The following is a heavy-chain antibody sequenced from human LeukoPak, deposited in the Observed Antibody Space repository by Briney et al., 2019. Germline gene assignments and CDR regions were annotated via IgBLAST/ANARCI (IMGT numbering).Heavy chain of an antibody. Sequence: SETLSLTCTVSGGSISSYYWSWIRQPPGKGLEWIGYIYYSGSTNYNPSLKSRVTISVDTSKNQFSLKLSSVTAADTAVYYCARNMVRSPSYYFDYWGQGTLVTVSS. V-gene: IGHV4-59*08. D-gene: IGHD3-10*01. J-gene: IGHJ4*02. CDR3: ARNMVRSPSYYFDY. CDR1: GGSISSYY. CDR2: IYYSGST.